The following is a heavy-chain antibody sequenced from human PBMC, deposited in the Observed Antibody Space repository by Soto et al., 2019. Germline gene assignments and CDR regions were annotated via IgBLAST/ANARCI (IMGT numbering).Heavy chain of an antibody. J-gene: IGHJ5*02. CDR3: ARGLYYDILTGQRDNWFDP. CDR1: GGSISSGGYY. CDR2: IYYSGST. D-gene: IGHD3-9*01. V-gene: IGHV4-31*03. Sequence: SETLSLTCTVSGGSISSGGYYWSWIRQHPGKGLEWIGYIYYSGSTYYNPSLKSRVTISVDTSKNQFSLKLSSVTAADTAVYYCARGLYYDILTGQRDNWFDPWGQGTLVTVSS.